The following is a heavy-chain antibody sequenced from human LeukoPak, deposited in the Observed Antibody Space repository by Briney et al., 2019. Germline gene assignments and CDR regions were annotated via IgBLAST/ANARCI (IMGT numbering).Heavy chain of an antibody. V-gene: IGHV1-18*01. CDR1: GYTFTDYG. CDR2: ISAYNGDT. Sequence: ASVKVSCKASGYTFTDYGFSWVRQAPGQGLEWMGWISAYNGDTNFAQTFQGRVAMTTDTSTSTAYMELRSLRSDDTAVCYCARTRWRGYDWRGWFDPWGQGSLVTVS. CDR3: ARTRWRGYDWRGWFDP. D-gene: IGHD3-3*01. J-gene: IGHJ5*02.